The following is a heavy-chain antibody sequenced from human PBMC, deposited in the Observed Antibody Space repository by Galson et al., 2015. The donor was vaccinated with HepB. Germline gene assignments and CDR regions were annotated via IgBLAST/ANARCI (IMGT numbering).Heavy chain of an antibody. Sequence: SVKVSCKASGYTFTGYYMHWVRQAPGEGLEWMGRINPNSGGTNYAQKFQGRVTMTRDTSISTAYMELSRLRSDDTAVYFCAPAGAGDAFDIWGQGTMVTVSS. CDR3: APAGAGDAFDI. CDR2: INPNSGGT. D-gene: IGHD7-27*01. J-gene: IGHJ3*02. CDR1: GYTFTGYY. V-gene: IGHV1-2*06.